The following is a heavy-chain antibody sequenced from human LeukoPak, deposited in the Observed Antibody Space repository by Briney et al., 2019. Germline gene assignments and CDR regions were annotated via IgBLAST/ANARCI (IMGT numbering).Heavy chain of an antibody. V-gene: IGHV4-34*01. D-gene: IGHD1-7*01. Sequence: PSETLSLTCTVSGGSISSYYWSWIRQPPGKGLEWIGEINHSGSTNYNPSLKSRVTISVDTSKNQFSLKLSSVTAADTAVYYCARGGGLNWNYATLPFDYWGQGTLVTVSS. J-gene: IGHJ4*02. CDR2: INHSGST. CDR3: ARGGGLNWNYATLPFDY. CDR1: GGSISSYY.